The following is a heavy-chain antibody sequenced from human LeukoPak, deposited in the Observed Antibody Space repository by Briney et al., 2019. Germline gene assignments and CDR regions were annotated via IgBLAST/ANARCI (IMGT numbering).Heavy chain of an antibody. CDR2: ISGTDGST. J-gene: IGHJ5*02. CDR3: AKSPGGSGSYYRAGQKNWFDP. CDR1: GFTFSSYG. D-gene: IGHD3-10*01. V-gene: IGHV3-23*01. Sequence: GGSLRLSCVASGFTFSSYGMSWVRQAPGKGLEWVSSISGTDGSTKYADSVKGRFTISRDNSKNTLYLQMNSLRAEDTAVYYCAKSPGGSGSYYRAGQKNWFDPWGQGTLVTVSS.